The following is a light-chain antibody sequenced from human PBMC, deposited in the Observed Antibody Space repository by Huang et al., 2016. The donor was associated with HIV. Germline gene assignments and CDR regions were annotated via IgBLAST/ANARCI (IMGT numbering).Light chain of an antibody. CDR1: QSVNNK. CDR2: DAS. J-gene: IGKJ1*01. V-gene: IGKV3-15*01. CDR3: QQYNNWPPWT. Sequence: EVVMTQSPVTLSVSPGERATLSCRASQSVNNKLAWFQQKTGQAPRLRIHDASIRATGIPDRFIGSGSGTEFTLTISSLQSEDFAVYYCQQYNNWPPWTFGQGTKVEIK.